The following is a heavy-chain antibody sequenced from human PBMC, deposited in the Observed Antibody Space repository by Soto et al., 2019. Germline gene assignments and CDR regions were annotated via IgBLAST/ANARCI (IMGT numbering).Heavy chain of an antibody. CDR3: ARGGSSAF. D-gene: IGHD1-26*01. Sequence: QAPGKGLEWVAVIYYDGDTEYYAESVKGRVTISRDNSKNTLFLHMDSLRAEDTARYFCARGGSSAF. V-gene: IGHV3-33*01. CDR2: IYYDGDTE. J-gene: IGHJ3*01.